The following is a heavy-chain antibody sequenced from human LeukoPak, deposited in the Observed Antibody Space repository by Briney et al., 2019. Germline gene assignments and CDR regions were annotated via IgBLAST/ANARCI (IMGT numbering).Heavy chain of an antibody. CDR2: IYYHENT. D-gene: IGHD1-1*01. J-gene: IGHJ4*02. V-gene: IGHV4-39*01. CDR3: ARRAYSAAYWKHFDY. CDR1: GGSISSGSDY. Sequence: SETLSLTCTVSGGSISSGSDYWGWIRKAPGKGQEWIGSIYYHENTYYNSSLKSRVTISVDTSKNQFSLKLNSVTAADTAVYFCARRAYSAAYWKHFDYWGQGTLVTVSS.